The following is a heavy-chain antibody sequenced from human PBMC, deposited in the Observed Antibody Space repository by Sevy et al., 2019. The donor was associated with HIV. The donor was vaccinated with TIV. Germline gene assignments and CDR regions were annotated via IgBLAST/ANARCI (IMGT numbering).Heavy chain of an antibody. V-gene: IGHV3-48*01. CDR2: ISSSSSTI. CDR3: ARDPSITIFVGFDP. D-gene: IGHD3-3*01. Sequence: GGSLRLSCAASGFTFSSYSMNWVRQAPGKGLEWVSYISSSSSTIYYADSVKGRFTISRDNAKNSLYLQMNSLRAEDTAVYCCARDPSITIFVGFDPWGQGTLVTVSS. J-gene: IGHJ5*02. CDR1: GFTFSSYS.